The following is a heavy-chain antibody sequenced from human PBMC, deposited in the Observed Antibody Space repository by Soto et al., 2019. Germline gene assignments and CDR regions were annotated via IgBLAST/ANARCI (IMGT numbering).Heavy chain of an antibody. J-gene: IGHJ4*02. D-gene: IGHD7-27*01. CDR3: ARQGRTGRYYFDY. V-gene: IGHV3-7*05. CDR1: GFTFSSYW. CDR2: IKQDGSEK. Sequence: GGSLRLSCAASGFTFSSYWMSWVRQAPGKGLEWVANIKQDGSEKYYVDSVKGRFTISRDNAKNSLYLQMNSLRAEDTAVYYCARQGRTGRYYFDYWGQGTLVTVSS.